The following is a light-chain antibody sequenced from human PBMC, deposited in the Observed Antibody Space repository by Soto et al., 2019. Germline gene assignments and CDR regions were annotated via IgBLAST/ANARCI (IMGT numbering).Light chain of an antibody. CDR1: QGISNY. CDR2: AAS. V-gene: IGKV1-27*01. CDR3: QQYDTYWT. Sequence: DIQMTQSPSYLSSSVGDRVTFICRASQGISNYLAWYQQKPGKVPKLLIYAASTLQSGVPSRFSGSGSGTDFTLTISSLQPEDVATYYCQQYDTYWTFGQRTNVDVK. J-gene: IGKJ1*01.